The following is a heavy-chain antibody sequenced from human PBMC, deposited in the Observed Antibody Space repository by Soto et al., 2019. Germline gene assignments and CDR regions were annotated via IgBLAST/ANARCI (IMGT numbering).Heavy chain of an antibody. CDR3: ARGRVRGRIAAAGHLKHNWFDP. CDR2: IYYSGST. J-gene: IGHJ5*02. D-gene: IGHD6-13*01. Sequence: SETLSLTCTVSGGSISSSSYYWGWIRQPPGKGLEWIGRIYYSGSTYYNPSLKSRVTISVDTSKNQFSLKLSSVTAADTAVYYCARGRVRGRIAAAGHLKHNWFDPWGQGTLVTVSS. V-gene: IGHV4-39*07. CDR1: GGSISSSSYY.